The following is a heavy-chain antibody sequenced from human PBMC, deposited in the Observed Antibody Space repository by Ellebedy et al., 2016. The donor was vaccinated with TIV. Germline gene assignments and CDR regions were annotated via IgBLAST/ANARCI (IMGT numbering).Heavy chain of an antibody. V-gene: IGHV4-39*07. CDR2: IYYSGNT. J-gene: IGHJ4*02. D-gene: IGHD3-9*01. Sequence: MPSETLSLTCTVSGGSISTTGDYWGWVRQSPGKGLEWIGTIYYSGNTNSNPSLKSRLTLTVDKSKNQFSLRLSSVTAADTAIYYCARALYFDHGGPPTVDYWGRGTLVTVSS. CDR3: ARALYFDHGGPPTVDY. CDR1: GGSISTTGDY.